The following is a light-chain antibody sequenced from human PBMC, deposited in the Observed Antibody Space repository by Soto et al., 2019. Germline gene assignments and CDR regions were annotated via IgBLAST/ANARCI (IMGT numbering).Light chain of an antibody. CDR3: QQYNTYST. V-gene: IGKV1-5*03. CDR1: QNIDDY. CDR2: KAS. J-gene: IGKJ5*01. Sequence: DIQMTQSPSSLSASVGDRVTITCRASQNIDDYLNWYQQRPGKAPNLLIYKASSLESGVPSRFSGSGSGTEFTLTISSLQPDDFATYYCQQYNTYSTFGQGTRLEIK.